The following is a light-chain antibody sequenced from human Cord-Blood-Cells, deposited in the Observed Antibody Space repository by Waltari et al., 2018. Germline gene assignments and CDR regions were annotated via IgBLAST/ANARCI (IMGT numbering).Light chain of an antibody. CDR1: SSDVGSYNL. CDR2: EGS. Sequence: QSALTQPASVSGSPGQSITISCTGTSSDVGSYNLVSWYQQHPGKAPKLMIYEGSKRRSGVSNRFSGSKSGNTASLTISGLQAEDEADYYCCSYAGSSTFVFGGCTKLTVL. V-gene: IGLV2-23*01. J-gene: IGLJ3*02. CDR3: CSYAGSSTFV.